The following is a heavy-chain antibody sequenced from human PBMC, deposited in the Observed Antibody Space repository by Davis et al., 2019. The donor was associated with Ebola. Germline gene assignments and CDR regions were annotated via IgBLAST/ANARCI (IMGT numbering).Heavy chain of an antibody. CDR2: IYPGDSDT. CDR3: ARGRVPATYDAFDI. J-gene: IGHJ3*02. D-gene: IGHD1-1*01. CDR1: GYSFISYW. Sequence: GASLKISCTGSGYSFISYWIGWVRQMPGKGLEWMGIIYPGDSDTRYSPSFQGQVTISADKSITTAYLQWSSLKASDTAMYYCARGRVPATYDAFDIWGQGTMVTVSS. V-gene: IGHV5-51*01.